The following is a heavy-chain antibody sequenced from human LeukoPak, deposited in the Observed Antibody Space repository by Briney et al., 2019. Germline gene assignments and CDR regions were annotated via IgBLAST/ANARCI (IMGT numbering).Heavy chain of an antibody. CDR1: GYSFTNYW. Sequence: GESLKISCKGSGYSFTNYWIGWVRQMPGKGLEWMGIIYPGDSDTRYSPSFQGQVTISADKSISTAYLQWSSLEASDTAMYYCARHLADYYDSGGYPLDPWGQGTLVTVSS. V-gene: IGHV5-51*01. CDR3: ARHLADYYDSGGYPLDP. CDR2: IYPGDSDT. J-gene: IGHJ5*02. D-gene: IGHD3-22*01.